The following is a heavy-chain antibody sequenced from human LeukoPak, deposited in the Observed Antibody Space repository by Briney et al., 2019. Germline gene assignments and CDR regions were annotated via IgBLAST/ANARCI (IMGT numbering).Heavy chain of an antibody. CDR1: GFTFSSYG. D-gene: IGHD1-14*01. J-gene: IGHJ5*02. CDR2: ISRAGTTI. Sequence: PGGSLRLSCAASGFTFSSYGMNWVRQAPGKGLEWISYISRAGTTIYYADSVKGRFTISRDNSKNTLYPQMDSLRAEDTALYYCAKGSGINHYHWIDPWGQGTLVTVSS. CDR3: AKGSGINHYHWIDP. V-gene: IGHV3-48*03.